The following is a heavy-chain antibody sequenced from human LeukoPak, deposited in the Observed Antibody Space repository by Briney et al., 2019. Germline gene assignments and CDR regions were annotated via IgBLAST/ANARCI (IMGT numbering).Heavy chain of an antibody. CDR3: ARDVAVAGTYRDFDY. V-gene: IGHV1-69*05. Sequence: SVKVSCKASGGTFSSYAISWVRQAPGQGLEWMGGIIPIFDTANYAQKFQGRVTITRDTSASTASMELSSLRSEDTAVYYCARDVAVAGTYRDFDYWGQGTLVTVSS. CDR2: IIPIFDTA. J-gene: IGHJ4*02. CDR1: GGTFSSYA. D-gene: IGHD6-19*01.